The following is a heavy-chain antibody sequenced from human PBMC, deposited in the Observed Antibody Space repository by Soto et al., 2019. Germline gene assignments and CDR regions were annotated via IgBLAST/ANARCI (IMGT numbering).Heavy chain of an antibody. CDR1: GGSISSSSYY. CDR2: IYYSGST. CDR3: ARHMTYYDLWSSTPKYGMDV. J-gene: IGHJ6*02. D-gene: IGHD3-3*01. V-gene: IGHV4-39*01. Sequence: SETLSLTCTVSGGSISSSSYYWGWIRQPPGKGLEWIGSIYYSGSTYYNPSLKSRVTISVDTSKNQFSLKLSSVTAADTAVYYCARHMTYYDLWSSTPKYGMDVWGQGTTVTVSS.